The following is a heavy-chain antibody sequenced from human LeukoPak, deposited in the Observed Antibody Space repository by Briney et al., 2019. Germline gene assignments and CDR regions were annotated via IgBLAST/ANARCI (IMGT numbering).Heavy chain of an antibody. CDR1: GYTFTGYH. CDR3: ARDYCSSTSCLFDC. J-gene: IGHJ4*02. D-gene: IGHD2-2*01. V-gene: IGHV1-2*06. CDR2: INPNSGDT. Sequence: GASVKVSCKASGYTFTGYHMHWVRQAPGQGLEWMGRINPNSGDTNYAQKFQGRVTMTRDTPISTAYMELSRLRSDDTAVYYCARDYCSSTSCLFDCWGQGTLVTVSS.